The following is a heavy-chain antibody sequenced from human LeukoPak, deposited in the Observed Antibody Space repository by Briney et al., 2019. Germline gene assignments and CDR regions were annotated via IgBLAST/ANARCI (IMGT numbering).Heavy chain of an antibody. CDR3: ARDQVPAAIDWFDP. CDR2: ISYDGSNK. J-gene: IGHJ5*02. Sequence: GRSLRLSCAASGFTFSSYAMHWVRQAPGKGLEWVAVISYDGSNKYYADSVKGRFTISRDNSKNTLYLQMNSLRAEDTAVYYCARDQVPAAIDWFDPWGQGTLVTVSS. V-gene: IGHV3-30-3*01. CDR1: GFTFSSYA. D-gene: IGHD2-2*02.